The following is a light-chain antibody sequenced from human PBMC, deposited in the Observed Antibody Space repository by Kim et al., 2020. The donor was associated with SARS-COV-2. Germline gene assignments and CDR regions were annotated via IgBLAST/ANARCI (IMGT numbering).Light chain of an antibody. CDR3: SAWDSSLSVWV. Sequence: QAGLTQPPSVSKDLRQTATLTCTGNNNNVNNQGVAWLQQRRGHPPKLLFYRNNKRPSGISERFSASRSENTASLTITGLQPEDEADYYCSAWDSSLSVWVFGGGTQLTVL. CDR2: RNN. CDR1: NNNVNNQG. V-gene: IGLV10-54*01. J-gene: IGLJ3*02.